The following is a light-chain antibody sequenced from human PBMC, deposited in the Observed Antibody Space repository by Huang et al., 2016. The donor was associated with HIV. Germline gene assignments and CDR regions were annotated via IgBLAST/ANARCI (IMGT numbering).Light chain of an antibody. CDR3: QQTSSVPLT. V-gene: IGKV1-39*01. CDR2: AAS. CDR1: QTISTF. J-gene: IGKJ4*01. Sequence: DIQMTQSPSSLSASVGDRISITCRASQTISTFLNWYQQQPGKAPKLLIYAASNFQSGVSVRFSGTGSGTHFTLTVTGLQPDDFATYFCQQTSSVPLTFGGGTRVE.